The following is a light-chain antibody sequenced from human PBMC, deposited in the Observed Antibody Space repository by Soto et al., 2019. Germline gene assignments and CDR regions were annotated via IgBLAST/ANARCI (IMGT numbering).Light chain of an antibody. V-gene: IGKV1-5*01. CDR3: QQYNSYPIT. J-gene: IGKJ5*01. CDR2: DAS. Sequence: DIQMTQSPSTLSASVGDRVTITCRASQSITSWLAWYQQKQGKAPNLLIYDASSLESGVPSRFSGSGSGTEFTLTISSLQPDDFATYYCQQYNSYPITFGQGTRLEMK. CDR1: QSITSW.